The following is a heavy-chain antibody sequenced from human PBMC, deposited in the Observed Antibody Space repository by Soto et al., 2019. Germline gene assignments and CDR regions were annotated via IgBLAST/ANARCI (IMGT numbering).Heavy chain of an antibody. Sequence: QVQLQESGPGLVKPSETLSLTCTVSGGSVSSGSYYWSWIRQPPGKGLEWIGYIYYSGSTNYNPSLKSRVTISVDTSKNQISLKLSSVTAADTAVYYCARDRRAARPTAGGWDYYYCGMDVWGQGTTVTVSS. V-gene: IGHV4-61*01. D-gene: IGHD6-6*01. J-gene: IGHJ6*02. CDR1: GGSVSSGSYY. CDR2: IYYSGST. CDR3: ARDRRAARPTAGGWDYYYCGMDV.